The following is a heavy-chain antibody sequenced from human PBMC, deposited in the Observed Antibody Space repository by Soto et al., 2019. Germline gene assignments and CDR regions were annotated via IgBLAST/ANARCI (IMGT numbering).Heavy chain of an antibody. V-gene: IGHV1-69*13. CDR1: GDSFGNSA. D-gene: IGHD3-3*01. CDR2: FIPVYRTL. CDR3: ATGVIWIGYFTVDS. J-gene: IGHJ4*02. Sequence: SVKVSCKASGDSFGNSAINWVRQTPGQGLEWLGGFIPVYRTLNYAQKFQGRVTITADESTGTAYMTLSSLASDDTAVYYCATGVIWIGYFTVDSWGQGTRVTVSS.